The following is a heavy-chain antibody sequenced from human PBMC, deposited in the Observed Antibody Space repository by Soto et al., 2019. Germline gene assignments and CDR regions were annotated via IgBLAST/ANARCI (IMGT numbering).Heavy chain of an antibody. V-gene: IGHV4-34*01. J-gene: IGHJ4*02. CDR1: GGSFSAYY. CDR2: INPSGST. CDR3: ARGIPGYSGYIVGNYFDF. D-gene: IGHD5-12*01. Sequence: SETLSLTCGVYGGSFSAYYWSWIRQPPGMGLEWIGEINPSGSTNYNASLKSRVTMSVDTSKNQFSLKLSSVTAADTAVYYCARGIPGYSGYIVGNYFDFWGQGTLVTVSS.